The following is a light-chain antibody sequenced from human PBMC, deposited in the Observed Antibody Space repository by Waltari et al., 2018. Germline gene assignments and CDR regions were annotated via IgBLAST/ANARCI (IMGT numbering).Light chain of an antibody. Sequence: EIVLTQSPGTLSLSPGEGATLSCRTSQPIRTTYLAWYQQTPGQAPTLLIYGTFSRATGIPDRFTGSGSGTDFSLTISSLEAEDFATYYCQQYDISPLTFGGGTKVEIK. V-gene: IGKV3-20*01. CDR3: QQYDISPLT. CDR2: GTF. CDR1: QPIRTTY. J-gene: IGKJ4*01.